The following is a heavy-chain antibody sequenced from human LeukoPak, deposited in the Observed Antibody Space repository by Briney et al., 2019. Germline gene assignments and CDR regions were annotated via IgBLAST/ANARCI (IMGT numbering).Heavy chain of an antibody. CDR2: INPNSGGT. CDR3: ARAPYDYVWGSYRYFWFDP. V-gene: IGHV1-2*02. D-gene: IGHD3-16*02. Sequence: GASVKVSCKASGYTFTGYYMHWVRQAPGQGLEWMGWINPNSGGTNYAQKFQGRVTMTRDTSISTAYMELSRLRSDDTAVYYCARAPYDYVWGSYRYFWFDPWGQGTLVTVSS. CDR1: GYTFTGYY. J-gene: IGHJ5*02.